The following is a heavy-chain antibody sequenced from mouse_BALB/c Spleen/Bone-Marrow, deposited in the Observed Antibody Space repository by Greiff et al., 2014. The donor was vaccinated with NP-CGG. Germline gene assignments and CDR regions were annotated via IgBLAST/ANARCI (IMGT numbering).Heavy chain of an antibody. CDR2: IDPANGNT. CDR1: GFNIKDTY. D-gene: IGHD2-4*01. J-gene: IGHJ2*01. Sequence: VQLQQPGAELVKPGASVKLSCTASGFNIKDTYMHWVKQRPEQGLEWIGRIDPANGNTKYDPKFQGKATITADTSSNTAYLQLSSLTSEDTAVYYCARYDYGVYFDYWGQGTTLPASS. CDR3: ARYDYGVYFDY. V-gene: IGHV14-3*02.